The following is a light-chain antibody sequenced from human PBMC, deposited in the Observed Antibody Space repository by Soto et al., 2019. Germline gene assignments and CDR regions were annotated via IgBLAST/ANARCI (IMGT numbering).Light chain of an antibody. V-gene: IGKV3-15*01. CDR1: QSVSSN. CDR2: GAS. J-gene: IGKJ1*01. Sequence: EIVMTQSPATLSVSPGERATLSCRASQSVSSNLAWYQQKPGQAPRLLIYGASTRATGIPARFSGSGSGTELTLTISSLPSEDFAVYYCQQYNNCAPWTFGQGTKVEIK. CDR3: QQYNNCAPWT.